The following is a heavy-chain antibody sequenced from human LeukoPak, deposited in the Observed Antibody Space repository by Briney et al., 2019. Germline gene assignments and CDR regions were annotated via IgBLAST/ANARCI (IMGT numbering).Heavy chain of an antibody. CDR2: ISGSGGST. CDR1: GCTFSSYA. CDR3: AKDGSGSYYYFDY. V-gene: IGHV3-23*01. D-gene: IGHD3-22*01. J-gene: IGHJ4*02. Sequence: GGSLRLSCAASGCTFSSYAMSWVRQAPGKGLEWVSAISGSGGSTYYADSVKGRFTISRDNSKNTLYLQMNSLRAEDTAVYYCAKDGSGSYYYFDYWGQGTLVTVSS.